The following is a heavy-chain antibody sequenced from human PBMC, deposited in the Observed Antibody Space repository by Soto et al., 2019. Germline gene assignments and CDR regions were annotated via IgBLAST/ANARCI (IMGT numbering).Heavy chain of an antibody. J-gene: IGHJ4*02. CDR1: GGTFSSYT. CDR2: IIPILGIA. Sequence: QVQLVQSGAEVKKPGSLVKVSCKASGGTFSSYTISWVRQAPGQGLEWMGRIIPILGIANYAQKFQGRVTITADKSTSTAYMELSSLRSEDTAVYYCARAGVYCSSTSCYDLDYWGQGTLVTVSS. D-gene: IGHD2-2*01. CDR3: ARAGVYCSSTSCYDLDY. V-gene: IGHV1-69*02.